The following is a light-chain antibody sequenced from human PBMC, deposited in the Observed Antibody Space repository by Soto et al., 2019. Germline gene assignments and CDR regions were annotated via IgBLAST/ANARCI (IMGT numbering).Light chain of an antibody. CDR3: QQYNSYSYT. Sequence: DIQMTQSPSTLSASVGARVTITCRASQSISSWLAWYQQKPGKAPKLLTYKASSLQSGVPSRFSGSGSGTEFTLTISSLQPDDFATYYCQQYNSYSYTFGQGTKLEIK. J-gene: IGKJ2*01. CDR2: KAS. V-gene: IGKV1-5*03. CDR1: QSISSW.